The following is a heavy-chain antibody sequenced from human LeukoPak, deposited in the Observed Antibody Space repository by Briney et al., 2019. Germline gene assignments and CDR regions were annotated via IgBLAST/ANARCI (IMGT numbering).Heavy chain of an antibody. J-gene: IGHJ5*02. CDR1: GGSISSSSYY. Sequence: PSETLSLTCTVSGGSISSSSYYWGCIRQPPGKGLEWHGSIYYSGSTYYNPSLTSRVTISVDASKKQFSLKLSSVTAADTAVYYCARDVGFITMVGGVINNNWFDPWGQGTLVTVSS. CDR2: IYYSGST. D-gene: IGHD3-10*01. V-gene: IGHV4-39*02. CDR3: ARDVGFITMVGGVINNNWFDP.